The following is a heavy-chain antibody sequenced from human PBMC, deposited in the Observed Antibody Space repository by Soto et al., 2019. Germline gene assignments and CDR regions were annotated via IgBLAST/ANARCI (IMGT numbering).Heavy chain of an antibody. CDR2: ISDSGAGT. CDR1: DFTFRSHA. V-gene: IGHV3-23*01. CDR3: FCSSSSCYPMDV. Sequence: PGGSLRLSCEASDFTFRSHAMTWVRRAPGKGLEWVSTISDSGAGTYYADSVKGRFTISRDNSKNTLYLQMNSLIAEDTAVYYCFCSSSSCYPMDVWGQGTTVTVSS. J-gene: IGHJ6*02. D-gene: IGHD2-15*01.